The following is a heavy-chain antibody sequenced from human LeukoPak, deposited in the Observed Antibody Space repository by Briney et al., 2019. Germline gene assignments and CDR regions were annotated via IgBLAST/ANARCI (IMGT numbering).Heavy chain of an antibody. V-gene: IGHV4-59*01. J-gene: IGHJ4*02. CDR1: GGSISSYY. D-gene: IGHD6-13*01. Sequence: PSETLSLTCTVSGGSISSYYWSWIRQPPGKGLEWIGYIYYSGSTNYNPSLKSRVTISVDTSKNQFSLKLSSVTAADTAVYYCARDVAAAGMRFDYWGQGTLVTVSS. CDR3: ARDVAAAGMRFDY. CDR2: IYYSGST.